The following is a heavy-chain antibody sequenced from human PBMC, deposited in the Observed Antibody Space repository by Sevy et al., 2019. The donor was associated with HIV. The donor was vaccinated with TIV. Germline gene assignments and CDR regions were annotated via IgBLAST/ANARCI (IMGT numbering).Heavy chain of an antibody. CDR2: ISSSGSTI. CDR1: GLTFSDYY. D-gene: IGHD3-22*01. Sequence: GGSLRLSCAASGLTFSDYYMSWIRQAPGKGLEWVSHISSSGSTIYYADSVKGRFTISRDNAKNSLYLQMNSLRAEDTAVYYCARDLTYYYDSSGRNWFDPWGQGTLVTVSS. CDR3: ARDLTYYYDSSGRNWFDP. V-gene: IGHV3-11*01. J-gene: IGHJ5*02.